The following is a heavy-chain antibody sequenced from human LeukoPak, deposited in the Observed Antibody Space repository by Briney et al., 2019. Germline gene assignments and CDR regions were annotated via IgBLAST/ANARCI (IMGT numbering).Heavy chain of an antibody. CDR1: GFTFSSYE. D-gene: IGHD1-1*01. CDR3: AKEVWVGPRAPPTNANH. Sequence: PGGSLRLSCAASGFTFSSYEMNWVRQAPGKGLEWFSYISSSGSTIYYADSVKGRFTISRDNAKNSLYLQMNSLRAEDTAVYYCAKEVWVGPRAPPTNANHWGQGTLVTVSS. V-gene: IGHV3-48*03. CDR2: ISSSGSTI. J-gene: IGHJ4*02.